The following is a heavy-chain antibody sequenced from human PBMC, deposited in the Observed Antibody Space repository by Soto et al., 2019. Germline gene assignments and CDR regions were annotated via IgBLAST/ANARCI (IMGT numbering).Heavy chain of an antibody. CDR1: CYTLTELS. D-gene: IGHD2-21*02. Sequence: ASVKVSCKVSCYTLTELSIHWVRQPPGKGLEWMGGFDPEDGETLYAPKFLDRLTMTEDTSTNKAYMELRSLRSDDTAVYYCAAGVTVERWGQGTLVTVSS. J-gene: IGHJ4*02. V-gene: IGHV1-24*01. CDR2: FDPEDGET. CDR3: AAGVTVER.